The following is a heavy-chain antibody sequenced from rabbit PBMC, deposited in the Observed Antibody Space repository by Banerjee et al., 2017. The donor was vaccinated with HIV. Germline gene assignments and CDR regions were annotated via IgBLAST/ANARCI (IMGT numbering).Heavy chain of an antibody. J-gene: IGHJ3*01. Sequence: QSLEESGGGLVKPGASLTLTCKASGIDFSSGYDMCWVRQAPGKGLEWIACIYSGSNGDKWYASWVNGRFTISRSTSLNTVDLKMTSLTVADTATYFCGRDRDGDAGYGSLALWGQGTLVTVS. D-gene: IGHD6-1*01. CDR3: GRDRDGDAGYGSLAL. V-gene: IGHV1S43*01. CDR2: IYSGSNGDK. CDR1: GIDFSSGYD.